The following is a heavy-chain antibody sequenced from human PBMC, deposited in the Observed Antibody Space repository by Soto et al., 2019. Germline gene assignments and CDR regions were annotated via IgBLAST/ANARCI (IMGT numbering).Heavy chain of an antibody. V-gene: IGHV3-15*01. J-gene: IGHJ5*02. CDR3: TPSAHHYYDSSGYNNWFDP. CDR1: GFTFSSYA. CDR2: IKSKTDGGTT. D-gene: IGHD3-22*01. Sequence: PGGSLRLSCAASGFTFSSYAMSWVRQAPGKGLEWVGRIKSKTDGGTTDYAAPVKGRFTISRDDSKNTLYLQMNSLKTEDTAVYYCTPSAHHYYDSSGYNNWFDPWGQGTLVTVSS.